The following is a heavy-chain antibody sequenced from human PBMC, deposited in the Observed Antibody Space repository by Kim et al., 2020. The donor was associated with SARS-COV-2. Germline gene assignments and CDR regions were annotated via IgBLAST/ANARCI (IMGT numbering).Heavy chain of an antibody. D-gene: IGHD3-3*01. CDR3: AKDAYYDFWSGYCWLGFGCGMDV. Sequence: GGSLRLSCAASGFTFSSYGMPWVRQAPGKGLEWVAVISYDGSNKYSADSVKGPFTISRDNSKTTLYLQMNSLRAEDTAVYYCAKDAYYDFWSGYCWLGFGCGMDVWGQGATVTVSS. CDR2: ISYDGSNK. CDR1: GFTFSSYG. V-gene: IGHV3-30*18. J-gene: IGHJ6*02.